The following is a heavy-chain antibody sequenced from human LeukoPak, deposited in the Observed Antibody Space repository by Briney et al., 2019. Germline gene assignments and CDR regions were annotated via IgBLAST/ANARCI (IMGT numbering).Heavy chain of an antibody. Sequence: GGSLRLSCAASGFTFSGFAMSWVRRTPGKGLEWVSGISGSGDNTLYADSVKGRFTISRDNSKNTLYLEMNSLRAEDTAIYYCAKMKGDPTSKYYMDVWGQGTTVTVSS. CDR3: AKMKGDPTSKYYMDV. CDR2: ISGSGDNT. CDR1: GFTFSGFA. V-gene: IGHV3-23*01. J-gene: IGHJ6*01. D-gene: IGHD1-26*01.